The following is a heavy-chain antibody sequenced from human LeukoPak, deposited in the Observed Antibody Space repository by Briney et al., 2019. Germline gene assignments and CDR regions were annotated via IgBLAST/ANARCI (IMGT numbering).Heavy chain of an antibody. V-gene: IGHV4-34*01. CDR2: ISHSGST. D-gene: IGHD6-13*01. J-gene: IGHJ4*02. CDR1: GGSFSGYY. CDR3: ARGLGSSWVGDY. Sequence: KPSETLSLTCAVYGGSFSGYYWSWIRQPPGKGLEWIGEISHSGSTNYNPSLKSRVTISVDTSKNQFSLKLSSVTAADTAVYYCARGLGSSWVGDYWGQGTLVTVSS.